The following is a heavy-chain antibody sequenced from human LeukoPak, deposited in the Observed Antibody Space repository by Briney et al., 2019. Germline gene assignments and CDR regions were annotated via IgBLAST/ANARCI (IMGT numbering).Heavy chain of an antibody. CDR1: GGTFSSYA. CDR3: ARESDLWFGPHYYYYYYMDV. D-gene: IGHD3-10*01. Sequence: GASVKVSCKASGGTFSSYAISWVRQAPGQGPEWMGGIIPIFGTANYAQKFQGRVTITADKSTSTAYMELSSLRSEDTAVYYCARESDLWFGPHYYYYYYMDVWGKGTTVTVSS. V-gene: IGHV1-69*06. J-gene: IGHJ6*03. CDR2: IIPIFGTA.